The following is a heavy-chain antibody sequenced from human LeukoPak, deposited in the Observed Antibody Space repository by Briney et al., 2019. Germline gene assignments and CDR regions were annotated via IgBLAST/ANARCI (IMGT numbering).Heavy chain of an antibody. CDR2: IYYSGST. V-gene: IGHV4-59*08. J-gene: IGHJ3*02. Sequence: SETLSLTCTVSGGSISSYYWSWIRQPPGKGLEWIAYIYYSGSTDYNPSLKSRVTTSLDTSKNQFSLNLTSVTAADTAVYYRARHDPIVGTPDAFDIWGQGTMVTVSS. D-gene: IGHD1-26*01. CDR3: ARHDPIVGTPDAFDI. CDR1: GGSISSYY.